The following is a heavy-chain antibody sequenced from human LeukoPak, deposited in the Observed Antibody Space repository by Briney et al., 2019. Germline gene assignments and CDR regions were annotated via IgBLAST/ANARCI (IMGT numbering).Heavy chain of an antibody. J-gene: IGHJ4*02. D-gene: IGHD4-17*01. CDR2: IRGSDGST. CDR3: AKDVYGDYGGLDY. Sequence: GGSLRLSCTASGFPFSTYAMSWVRQAPGKGLGWVSSIRGSDGSTYYADSVKGRFAISRDNSKNTLYLQMNSLRAEDTAVYYCAKDVYGDYGGLDYWGQGTLVTVSS. V-gene: IGHV3-23*01. CDR1: GFPFSTYA.